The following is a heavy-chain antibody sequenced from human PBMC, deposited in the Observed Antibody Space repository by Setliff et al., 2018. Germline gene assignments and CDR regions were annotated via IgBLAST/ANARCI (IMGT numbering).Heavy chain of an antibody. CDR2: IYYSGII. CDR3: ARLGGSSGSGGFYYDYYYMDV. V-gene: IGHV4-39*01. J-gene: IGHJ6*03. D-gene: IGHD3-22*01. Sequence: TLSLTCTVSGGSIRSSSSYWGWIRQPPGQCLEWIAYIYYSGIIYYNPSHKSRVTISVETSKNQFSLKLSSVTAADTAVYYCARLGGSSGSGGFYYDYYYMDVWGKGTTVTVSS. CDR1: GGSIRSSSSY.